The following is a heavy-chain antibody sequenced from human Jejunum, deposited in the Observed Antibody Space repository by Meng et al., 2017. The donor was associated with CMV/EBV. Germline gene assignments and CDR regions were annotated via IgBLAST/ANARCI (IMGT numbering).Heavy chain of an antibody. V-gene: IGHV3-11*05. CDR2: IGTRSKDI. J-gene: IGHJ4*02. CDR3: AREHYANPGY. CDR1: GFTFSDHY. Sequence: HVELVGYGGGLVTPGGSLRLSCAAFGFTFSDHYMSWIRQAPGKGLEWVSFIGTRSKDIGYADSVKGRFTISRDDAQNSLYLQMNSLRAEDTAVYYCAREHYANPGYWGQGTLVTVSS. D-gene: IGHD3-16*01.